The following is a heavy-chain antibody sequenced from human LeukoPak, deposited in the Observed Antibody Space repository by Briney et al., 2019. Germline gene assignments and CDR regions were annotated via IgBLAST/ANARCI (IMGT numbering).Heavy chain of an antibody. CDR3: ARDQYDTWSRRGNFDS. D-gene: IGHD3-3*01. CDR2: IWYDGSNR. CDR1: GITFSNYG. Sequence: GGSLRLSCAASGITFSNYGMHWVRQAPGKGLEWVAVIWYDGSNRYYADSVKGRFTISRDNSKNTLYLQMNSLRAEDTAVFYCARDQYDTWSRRGNFDSWGQGTLVIVSS. V-gene: IGHV3-33*01. J-gene: IGHJ4*02.